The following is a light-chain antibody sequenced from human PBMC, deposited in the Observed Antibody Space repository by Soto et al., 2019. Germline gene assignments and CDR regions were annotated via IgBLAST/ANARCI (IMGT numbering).Light chain of an antibody. Sequence: EIVLTQSPATLSLSPGERATFSCRASQSVSSYLAWYQQKPGQAPRLLIYDASTRATGIAARFSGSRSRTDFTLTISSREPEDFAVYYCQQHNNWPPSITFGQGTRLEIK. CDR1: QSVSSY. CDR3: QQHNNWPPSIT. J-gene: IGKJ5*01. CDR2: DAS. V-gene: IGKV3-11*01.